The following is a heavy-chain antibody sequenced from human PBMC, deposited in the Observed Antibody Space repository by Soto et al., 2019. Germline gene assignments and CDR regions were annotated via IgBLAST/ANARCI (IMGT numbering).Heavy chain of an antibody. CDR3: ARVGGDGVAHLYYFDY. V-gene: IGHV4-31*03. Sequence: QVQLQESGPGLVKPSQTLSLTCTVSGGSISSGGYYWSWIRQHPGKGLEWIGYIYYSGSTYYNPSLKSRVTISVDTSKNQFSLKLSSVTAADTAVYYCARVGGDGVAHLYYFDYWGHGTLVTVSS. D-gene: IGHD3-3*01. CDR2: IYYSGST. CDR1: GGSISSGGYY. J-gene: IGHJ4*01.